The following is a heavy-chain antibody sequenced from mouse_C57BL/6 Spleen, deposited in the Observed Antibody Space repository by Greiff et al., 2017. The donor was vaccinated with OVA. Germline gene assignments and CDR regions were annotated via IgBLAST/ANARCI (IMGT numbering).Heavy chain of an antibody. V-gene: IGHV1-69*01. CDR1: GYTFTSYW. CDR2: IDPSDSYT. CDR3: ARTLYGSSYYFDY. D-gene: IGHD1-1*01. Sequence: QVQLKQPGAELVMPGASVKLSCKASGYTFTSYWMHWVKQRPGQGLEWIGEIDPSDSYTNYNQKFKGKSTLTVDKSSSTAYMQLSSLTSEDSAVYYCARTLYGSSYYFDYWGQGTTLTVSS. J-gene: IGHJ2*01.